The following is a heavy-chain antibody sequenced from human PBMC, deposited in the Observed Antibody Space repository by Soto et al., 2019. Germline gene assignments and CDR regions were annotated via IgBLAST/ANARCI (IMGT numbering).Heavy chain of an antibody. Sequence: QMQLVQSGPEVKKPGTSVKVSCKTSGFTFSSSAVQWVRQARGQHLEWIGWIVVGSANSTYAQKFQERVTIPRNMXQSTVYRERRSLGSDDTAVYFCAARPRGDGTYDFDSWGQGTLVTVAS. J-gene: IGHJ4*02. CDR2: IVVGSANS. D-gene: IGHD1-7*01. CDR3: AARPRGDGTYDFDS. V-gene: IGHV1-58*01. CDR1: GFTFSSSA.